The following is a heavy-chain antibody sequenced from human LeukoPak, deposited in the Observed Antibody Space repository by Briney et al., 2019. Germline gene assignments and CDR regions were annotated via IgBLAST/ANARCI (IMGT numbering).Heavy chain of an antibody. CDR3: ARETYYYDSSGYYLYYFDY. Sequence: KPSETLSLTCTVSGGSISSYYWSWIRQPPGKGLEWIGYIYYSGSTNYNPSLKSRVTISVDTSKNQFSLKLSSVTAGDTAVYYCARETYYYDSSGYYLYYFDYWGQGTLVTVSS. J-gene: IGHJ4*02. CDR2: IYYSGST. CDR1: GGSISSYY. V-gene: IGHV4-59*01. D-gene: IGHD3-22*01.